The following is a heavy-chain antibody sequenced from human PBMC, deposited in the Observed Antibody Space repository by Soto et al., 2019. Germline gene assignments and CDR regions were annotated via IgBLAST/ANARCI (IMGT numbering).Heavy chain of an antibody. J-gene: IGHJ6*02. Sequence: QVQLVQSGAEVKKPGASVKVSCKASGYTFTSYDINWVRQATGQGLEWMGWMNPNSGNTGYAQKFQGRVTMTRNTSISTAYMGLSSLRSEHTAVYYCARRALSSSSSSRYHYSGMDVWGQGTTVTVSS. V-gene: IGHV1-8*01. D-gene: IGHD6-6*01. CDR1: GYTFTSYD. CDR2: MNPNSGNT. CDR3: ARRALSSSSSSRYHYSGMDV.